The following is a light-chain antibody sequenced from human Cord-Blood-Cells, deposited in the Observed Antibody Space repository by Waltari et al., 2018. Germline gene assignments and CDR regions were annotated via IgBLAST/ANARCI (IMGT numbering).Light chain of an antibody. CDR3: QQYNNWPPWT. Sequence: EIVMTQSPATLSVSPGERATLSCRASQSVSRNLAWYQQKPGQAPRLLLYGASTRATGIPSRFSGSGSGTEFTLTISSLQSEDFVVYYCQQYNNWPPWTFGQGTKVEIK. CDR1: QSVSRN. V-gene: IGKV3-15*01. J-gene: IGKJ1*01. CDR2: GAS.